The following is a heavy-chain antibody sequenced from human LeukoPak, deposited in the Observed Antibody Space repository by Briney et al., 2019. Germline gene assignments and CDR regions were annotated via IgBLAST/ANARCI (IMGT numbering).Heavy chain of an antibody. Sequence: TSETLSLTCTVSGGSISSYYWSWIRQPAGKGLEWIGRIYTSGSTNYNPSLKSRVTMSVDTSKNQFSLKLSSVTAADTAMYYCARAKTYDFWSGFLGPEYFDYWGQGTLVTVSS. V-gene: IGHV4-4*07. D-gene: IGHD3-3*01. CDR1: GGSISSYY. J-gene: IGHJ4*02. CDR3: ARAKTYDFWSGFLGPEYFDY. CDR2: IYTSGST.